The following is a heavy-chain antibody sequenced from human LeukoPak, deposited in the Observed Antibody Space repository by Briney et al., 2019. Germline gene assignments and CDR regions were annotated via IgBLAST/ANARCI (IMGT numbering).Heavy chain of an antibody. CDR1: GYTFTSYG. V-gene: IGHV1-18*01. Sequence: ASVKVSCKASGYTFTSYGISWVRQAPGQGLEWMGWISAYNGNTNYAQKLQGRVTMTTDTSTSTAYMELRSLRSDDTAVYYCARVGYSSGWNSGAEVDYWGQGTLVTVSS. J-gene: IGHJ4*02. D-gene: IGHD6-19*01. CDR3: ARVGYSSGWNSGAEVDY. CDR2: ISAYNGNT.